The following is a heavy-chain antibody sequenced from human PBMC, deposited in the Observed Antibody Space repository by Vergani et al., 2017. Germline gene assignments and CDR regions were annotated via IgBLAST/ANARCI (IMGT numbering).Heavy chain of an antibody. CDR1: GLTFSTCG. J-gene: IGHJ6*02. CDR3: AKDRPTNMFRGAYGMDV. V-gene: IGHV3-30*02. Sequence: VQLVESGGGLVKPGGSLRLSCAASGLTFSTCGMHWVRQAPGKGLEWVAFIRFDGSNKYYGDSVNGRFIISRDNSKNTVDLRMNSLRTDDTAIYYCAKDRPTNMFRGAYGMDVWGQGP. CDR2: IRFDGSNK. D-gene: IGHD3-10*01.